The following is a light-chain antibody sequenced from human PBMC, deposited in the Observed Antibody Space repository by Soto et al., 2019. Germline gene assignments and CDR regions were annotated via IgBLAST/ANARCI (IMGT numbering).Light chain of an antibody. CDR2: KAS. V-gene: IGKV1-5*03. CDR1: QSISGW. CDR3: QQYNSYFWT. Sequence: IPMTHSPSSLSASLGYRATITFRASQSISGWLAWYQQKPGKAPKLLIYKASSLESGVPTRFSGSGSGTEFTLTISSLQPDDFATYYCQQYNSYFWTFGQGTKVDIK. J-gene: IGKJ1*01.